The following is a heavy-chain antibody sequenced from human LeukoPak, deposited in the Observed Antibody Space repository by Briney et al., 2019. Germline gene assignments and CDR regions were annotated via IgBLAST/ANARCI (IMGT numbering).Heavy chain of an antibody. V-gene: IGHV3-30*02. CDR1: GFTFRSYG. CDR3: ARFISSFDY. Sequence: GGSLRLSCAASGFTFRSYGMHWVRQAPGKGLEWVAYIRYDGSNKFYTVSVKGRFTISRDNSKNTLYLQMNSLRSEDTGVYYCARFISSFDYWGQGTLVTVSS. CDR2: IRYDGSNK. J-gene: IGHJ4*02. D-gene: IGHD3-16*02.